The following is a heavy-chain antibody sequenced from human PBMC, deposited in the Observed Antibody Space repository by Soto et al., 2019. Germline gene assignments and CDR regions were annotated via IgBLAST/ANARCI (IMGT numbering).Heavy chain of an antibody. D-gene: IGHD3-3*01. CDR2: IYWDDDK. CDR1: GFSLTTSGVG. J-gene: IGHJ4*02. Sequence: QITLNESGHTQVNPRQTLTLTCTFSGFSLTTSGVGVGWIRQSPGKAPEWLALIYWDDDKGYSPSLKSRLTITKDTSNNQVVLTMADLDPADTATYYWAHRVLPTVFGLVTTTAIYFDFWGQGTPVAVSS. CDR3: AHRVLPTVFGLVTTTAIYFDF. V-gene: IGHV2-5*02.